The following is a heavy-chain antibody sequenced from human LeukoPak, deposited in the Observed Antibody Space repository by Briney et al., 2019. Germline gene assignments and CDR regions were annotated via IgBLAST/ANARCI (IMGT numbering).Heavy chain of an antibody. D-gene: IGHD6-13*01. Sequence: PGGSLRLSCAASGFTFSSYWMSWVRQAPGKGLEWVSGVSWNSGSIGYADSVKGRFTISRDNAKNSLYLQMNSLRAEDTALYYCAKDRSSSWYYYGMDVWGQGTTVTVSS. V-gene: IGHV3-9*01. CDR2: VSWNSGSI. CDR1: GFTFSSYW. J-gene: IGHJ6*02. CDR3: AKDRSSSWYYYGMDV.